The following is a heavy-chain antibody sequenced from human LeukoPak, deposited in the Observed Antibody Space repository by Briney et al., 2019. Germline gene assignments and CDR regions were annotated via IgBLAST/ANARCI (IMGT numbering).Heavy chain of an antibody. Sequence: PGRSLRLSCAASGFTFSSYAMHWVRQAPGKGLEWVAVISYDGSNKYYADSVKGRFTISRDNSKNTLYLQMNSLRAEDTAVYYCASSVTGHCSGGSCYSPAYWYFDLWGRGTLVTVSS. D-gene: IGHD2-15*01. CDR1: GFTFSSYA. V-gene: IGHV3-30*04. J-gene: IGHJ2*01. CDR2: ISYDGSNK. CDR3: ASSVTGHCSGGSCYSPAYWYFDL.